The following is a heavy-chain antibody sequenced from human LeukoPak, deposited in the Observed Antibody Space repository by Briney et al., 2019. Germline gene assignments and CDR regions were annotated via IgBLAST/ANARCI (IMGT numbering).Heavy chain of an antibody. CDR1: GFTLSSYN. Sequence: GGSLRLSCAASGFTLSSYNMKWVRQAPGKGLEWVSAISGSGGSTYYADSVKGRFTIPRDNSKNTLYLQMNSLRAEDTAVYYCAKDRLVRGVIAFYFDYWGQGTLVTVSS. D-gene: IGHD3-10*01. J-gene: IGHJ4*02. CDR3: AKDRLVRGVIAFYFDY. V-gene: IGHV3-23*01. CDR2: ISGSGGST.